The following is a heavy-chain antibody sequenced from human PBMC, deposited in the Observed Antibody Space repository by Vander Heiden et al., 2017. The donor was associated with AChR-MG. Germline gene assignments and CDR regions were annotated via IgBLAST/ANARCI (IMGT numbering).Heavy chain of an antibody. CDR2: IYYSGST. CDR1: GCSLSSRTYY. J-gene: IGHJ5*02. CDR3: ARHGGSWVTGYNWFDP. D-gene: IGHD1-26*01. V-gene: IGHV4-39*01. Sequence: QLQLQESGPGLVKPSETLSLTSTVSGCSLSSRTYYWGWIRQPPGKGLEWIGRIYYSGSTYYNPSLKSRVTISVDTSKNQFSLKLSSVTAADTAVYYCARHGGSWVTGYNWFDPWGQGTLVTVAS.